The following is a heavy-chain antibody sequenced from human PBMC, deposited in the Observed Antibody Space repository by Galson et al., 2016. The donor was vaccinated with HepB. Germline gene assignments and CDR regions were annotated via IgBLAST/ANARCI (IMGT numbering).Heavy chain of an antibody. J-gene: IGHJ6*02. Sequence: SETLSLTCSVSGASISNSSSYYWGWIRQPPGKGLEGIASISYSGSTTYYNPSLESRVTISIDTSKNQFSLKLNSVTAADTAVYYCARVGYSSSRIMDVWGQGTTVIVSS. CDR3: ARVGYSSSRIMDV. CDR2: ISYSGST. CDR1: GASISNSSSYY. D-gene: IGHD6-13*01. V-gene: IGHV4-39*02.